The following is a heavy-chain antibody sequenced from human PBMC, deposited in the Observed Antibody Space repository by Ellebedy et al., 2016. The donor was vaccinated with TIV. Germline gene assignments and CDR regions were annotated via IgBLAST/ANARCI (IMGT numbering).Heavy chain of an antibody. Sequence: ASVKVSCKASGGTFSSHVINWVRQAPGQGLEWMGGIIPILGTANSAQKLQGRVTMTTDTSTSTAYMELRSLRSDDTAVYYCARSLFCSSTSCYTGAGYYYYGMDVWGQGTTVTVSS. CDR3: ARSLFCSSTSCYTGAGYYYYGMDV. CDR2: IIPILGTA. J-gene: IGHJ6*02. CDR1: GGTFSSHV. V-gene: IGHV1-69*10. D-gene: IGHD2-2*02.